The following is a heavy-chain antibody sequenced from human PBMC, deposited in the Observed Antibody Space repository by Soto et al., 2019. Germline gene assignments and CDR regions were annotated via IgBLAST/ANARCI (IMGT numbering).Heavy chain of an antibody. D-gene: IGHD2-21*02. CDR2: INAGNGNT. V-gene: IGHV1-3*01. CDR3: ARVAYRGGDCHYGMDV. CDR1: GYTFTSYA. J-gene: IGHJ6*04. Sequence: GASVKVSCKESGYTFTSYAMHWVRQAPGQRLEWMGWINAGNGNTKYSQKFQGRVTITRDTSASTAYMELSSLRSEDTAVYYCARVAYRGGDCHYGMDVWGEGTTVTVSS.